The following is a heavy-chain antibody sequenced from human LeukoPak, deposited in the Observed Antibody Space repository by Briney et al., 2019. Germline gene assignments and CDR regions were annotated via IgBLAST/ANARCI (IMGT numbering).Heavy chain of an antibody. CDR3: ARGLSAADS. J-gene: IGHJ4*02. D-gene: IGHD2-15*01. CDR1: GFTFSSYA. CDR2: ISKTSGYI. Sequence: GGSLRLSCAASGFTFSSYAMHWVRQAPGKGLEWVSSISKTSGYIYYADSVKGRFTISRDNARNSLFLRMNSLRVEDTAVYYCARGLSAADSWGQGTLVTVSS. V-gene: IGHV3-21*01.